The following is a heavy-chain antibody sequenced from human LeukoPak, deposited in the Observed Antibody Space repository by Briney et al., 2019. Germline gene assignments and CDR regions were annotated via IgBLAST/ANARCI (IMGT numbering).Heavy chain of an antibody. V-gene: IGHV3-66*01. CDR1: GFTVSSNY. CDR2: IYSGGST. J-gene: IGHJ3*01. D-gene: IGHD2-21*02. CDR3: ARDSPEVVTSLARHGAFEL. Sequence: PGGSLRLSCAASGFTVSSNYMSWVRQAPGKGREWASFIYSGGSTYYADSVKGRFTISRDNSKNTLYLQMNSLRAEDTAVYYCARDSPEVVTSLARHGAFELWGQGTMVTVSS.